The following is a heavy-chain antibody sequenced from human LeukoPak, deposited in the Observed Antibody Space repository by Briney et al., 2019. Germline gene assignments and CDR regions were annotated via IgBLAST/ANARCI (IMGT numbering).Heavy chain of an antibody. Sequence: GGSLRLSCAVSGFTLNSNAICWVRQAPGKGLEWVSAISRIGVTTYYADSVEGRFTISRDTSKNTLYLQMNTLRSEDTAVYYCAKEEVPNDYWGQGTLVTVSS. D-gene: IGHD2-2*01. CDR2: ISRIGVTT. CDR1: GFTLNSNA. V-gene: IGHV3-23*01. J-gene: IGHJ4*02. CDR3: AKEEVPNDY.